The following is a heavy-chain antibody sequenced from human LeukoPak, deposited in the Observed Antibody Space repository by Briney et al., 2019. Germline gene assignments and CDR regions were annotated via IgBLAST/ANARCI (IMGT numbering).Heavy chain of an antibody. CDR1: GFTVSSHY. CDR3: TSLKGY. V-gene: IGHV3-53*04. J-gene: IGHJ4*02. Sequence: GGSLRLSCAASGFTVSSHYMSWVRQAPGKGLEWVSVIYSGGSTQYAYSVKGRFTISRHNSQNTLYLQMNSLRAEDTAMYYCTSLKGYWGQGTLVTVSS. CDR2: IYSGGST.